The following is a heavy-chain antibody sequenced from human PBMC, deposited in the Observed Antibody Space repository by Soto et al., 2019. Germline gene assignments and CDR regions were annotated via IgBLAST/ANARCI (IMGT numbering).Heavy chain of an antibody. CDR1: GGTFSSYA. Sequence: ASVKVSCKASGGTFSSYAISWVRQAPGQGLEWMGGIIPIFGTANYAQKFQGRVTITADESTSTAYMELSSLRSEDTAVYYCARLSNPKHLYSSSWSAVGAFDIWGQGTMVTVSS. D-gene: IGHD6-13*01. CDR3: ARLSNPKHLYSSSWSAVGAFDI. V-gene: IGHV1-69*13. CDR2: IIPIFGTA. J-gene: IGHJ3*02.